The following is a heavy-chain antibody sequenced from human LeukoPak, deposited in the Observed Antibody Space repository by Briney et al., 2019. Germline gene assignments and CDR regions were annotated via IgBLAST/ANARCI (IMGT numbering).Heavy chain of an antibody. V-gene: IGHV4-61*01. J-gene: IGHJ3*02. D-gene: IGHD3-22*01. CDR1: GDSVSSGNYY. CDR3: ATEPYYYDSSGSPRGYDAFDI. CDR2: MSPSGTT. Sequence: SETLSLTCTVSGDSVSSGNYYLSWIRQPPGKGLDWITYMSPSGTTKYNPSLKSRVTTSVDTSRTQFSLRLSSVTAADTAVYYCATEPYYYDSSGSPRGYDAFDIWGQGTMVTVSS.